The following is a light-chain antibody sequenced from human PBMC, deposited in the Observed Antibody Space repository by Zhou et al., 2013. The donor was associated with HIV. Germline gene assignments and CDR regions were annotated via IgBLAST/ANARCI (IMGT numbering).Light chain of an antibody. CDR3: QQFNSYPRT. CDR2: DAS. CDR1: QSISSA. J-gene: IGKJ2*01. Sequence: IQMTQSPSSLSASVGDRVTITCRASQSISSALAWYQQKPGKAPNLLIYDASTLESGVPSRFSGSGSGTDFTLTISSLQPEDFATYYCQQFNSYPRTFGQGTKLEIK. V-gene: IGKV1-13*02.